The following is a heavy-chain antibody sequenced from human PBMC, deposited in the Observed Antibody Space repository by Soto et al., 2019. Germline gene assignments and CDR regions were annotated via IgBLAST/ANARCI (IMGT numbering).Heavy chain of an antibody. CDR1: GGTFSSYA. V-gene: IGHV1-69*13. J-gene: IGHJ5*02. CDR2: IIPIFGTA. CDR3: ARDSYDILTGYYIGWFDP. Sequence: SVKVSCKASGGTFSSYAISWVRQAPGQGLEWMGGIIPIFGTANYAQKFQGRVTITADESTSTAYMELSSLRSEDTAVYYCARDSYDILTGYYIGWFDPWGQGTLVTVSS. D-gene: IGHD3-9*01.